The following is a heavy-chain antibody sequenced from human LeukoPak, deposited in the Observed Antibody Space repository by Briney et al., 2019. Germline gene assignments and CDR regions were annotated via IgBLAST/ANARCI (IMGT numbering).Heavy chain of an antibody. CDR3: ARAGGYYGSGSYW. CDR2: INPSGGST. Sequence: ASVKVSCNASGYTFTSYYMHGVRQAPGQGLEWTGIINPSGGSTSYAQKFQGRVTMTRDTSTSTVYMELSSLRSEDTAVYYCARAGGYYGSGSYWWGQGTLVTVSS. CDR1: GYTFTSYY. D-gene: IGHD3-10*01. J-gene: IGHJ4*02. V-gene: IGHV1-46*03.